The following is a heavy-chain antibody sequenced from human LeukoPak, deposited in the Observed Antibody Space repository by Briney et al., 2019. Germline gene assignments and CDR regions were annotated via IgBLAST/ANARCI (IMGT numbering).Heavy chain of an antibody. J-gene: IGHJ3*02. CDR3: ARDNRGERTPGWGYGGFDI. D-gene: IGHD3-16*01. V-gene: IGHV1-46*01. CDR1: GYTFAKFY. Sequence: ASVKVSCKASGYTFAKFYMHWVRQAPGQGLEWMGIINPSGGTTSSAQKFQGRVSMTRDTSTSTVYMELSSLRSEDTALYYCARDNRGERTPGWGYGGFDIWGQGTMVSVSS. CDR2: INPSGGTT.